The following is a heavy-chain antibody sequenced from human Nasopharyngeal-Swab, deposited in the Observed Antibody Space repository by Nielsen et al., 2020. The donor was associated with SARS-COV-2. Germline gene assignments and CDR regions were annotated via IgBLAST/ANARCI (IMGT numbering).Heavy chain of an antibody. J-gene: IGHJ3*01. Sequence: VRQMPGKGLEWMGRIDPSDSYTNYSPSFQGHVTISVDKSINTAYVQWSSLQASDTAMYYCARRWHCTNTTCHFGFDVWGQGTMVTVSS. CDR2: IDPSDSYT. CDR3: ARRWHCTNTTCHFGFDV. V-gene: IGHV5-10-1*01. D-gene: IGHD2-8*01.